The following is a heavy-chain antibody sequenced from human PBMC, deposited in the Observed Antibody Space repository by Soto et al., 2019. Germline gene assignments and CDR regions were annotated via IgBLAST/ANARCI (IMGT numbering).Heavy chain of an antibody. CDR2: IKTKTDGGTT. V-gene: IGHV3-15*01. J-gene: IGHJ4*02. CDR1: GFTFSNAW. CDR3: TTGGIVGGSLDDPTLNQDY. D-gene: IGHD1-26*01. Sequence: EVQLVESGGGLVKPGGSLRLSCAASGFTFSNAWMSWVRQAPGKGLEWVGRIKTKTDGGTTDYAALVKGRFTISRDDSKNTLYLQMKSLKIEDTAVYYCTTGGIVGGSLDDPTLNQDYWGQGTLVTVSS.